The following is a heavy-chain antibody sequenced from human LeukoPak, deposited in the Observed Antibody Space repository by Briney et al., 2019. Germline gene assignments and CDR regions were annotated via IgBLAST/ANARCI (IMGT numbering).Heavy chain of an antibody. CDR1: GGAISSYY. Sequence: KPSETLSLTCTVSGGAISSYYWSWIRQPPGKGLEWIGYIHYSGSTDYSPSLKSRVTMSVDTSKNQFSLNLSSVTAADTAVYYCATADRGVFDYWGQGTLVTVSS. D-gene: IGHD1-14*01. CDR2: IHYSGST. V-gene: IGHV4-59*01. J-gene: IGHJ4*02. CDR3: ATADRGVFDY.